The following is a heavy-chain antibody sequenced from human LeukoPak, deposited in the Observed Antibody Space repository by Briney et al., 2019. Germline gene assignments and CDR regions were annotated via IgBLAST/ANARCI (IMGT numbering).Heavy chain of an antibody. CDR2: IYYSGST. CDR3: ARSELLWFGGVNSGFDY. Sequence: SETLSLTFTVSGGSISSYYWNWIRQPPGKGLEWIGYIYYSGSTNYNPSLKSRVTISLDTSKNQFSLKLTSVTAADTAVYYCARSELLWFGGVNSGFDYWGQGTLVTVSS. CDR1: GGSISSYY. J-gene: IGHJ4*02. D-gene: IGHD3-10*01. V-gene: IGHV4-59*01.